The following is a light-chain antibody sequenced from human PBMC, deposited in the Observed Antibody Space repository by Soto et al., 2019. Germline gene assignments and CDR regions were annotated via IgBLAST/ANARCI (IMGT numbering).Light chain of an antibody. J-gene: IGLJ1*01. CDR2: DVS. CDR1: SSDVGGYNY. V-gene: IGLV2-11*01. CDR3: CSYAGSYTLV. Sequence: QSALIQPRSVSGSPGQSVTISCTGTSSDVGGYNYVSWYQQHPGKAPKLMIYDVSKRPSGVPDRFSGSKSGNTASLTISRLQAEDEADYYCCSYAGSYTLVFGTGTKVTVL.